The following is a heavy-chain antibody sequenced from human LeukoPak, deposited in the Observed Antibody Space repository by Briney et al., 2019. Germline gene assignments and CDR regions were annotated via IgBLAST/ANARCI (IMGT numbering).Heavy chain of an antibody. V-gene: IGHV3-64*04. CDR2: ISSNGGST. D-gene: IGHD5-18*01. CDR1: GFTFSSYA. J-gene: IGHJ4*02. Sequence: GGSLRLSCSASGFTFSSYAMHWVRQAPGKGLEYVSAISSNGGSTYYADSVKGRFTISRDNSKNTLYLQMNSPRAEDTAVYYCARDNSHAIDYWGQGTLVTVSS. CDR3: ARDNSHAIDY.